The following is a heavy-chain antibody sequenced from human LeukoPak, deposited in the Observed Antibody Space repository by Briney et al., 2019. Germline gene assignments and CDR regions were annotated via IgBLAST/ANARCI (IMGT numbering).Heavy chain of an antibody. Sequence: GASVQVSCKTSVGTFSTSAIAWVRQAPGQGLEWVGRIIPVLNITTYAQKFQGRVTITADDSTSTAYMELTSLRSEDTAVYYCAEASSMVTTRAPYYYYYLDVWGQGTTVTVSS. CDR2: IIPVLNIT. CDR1: VGTFSTSA. D-gene: IGHD4-17*01. J-gene: IGHJ6*02. V-gene: IGHV1-69*04. CDR3: AEASSMVTTRAPYYYYYLDV.